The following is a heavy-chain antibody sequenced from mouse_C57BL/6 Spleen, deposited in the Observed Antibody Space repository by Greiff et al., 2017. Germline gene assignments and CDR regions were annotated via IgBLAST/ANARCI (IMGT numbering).Heavy chain of an antibody. CDR3: SRGEDYCGSSYSYYAMDY. D-gene: IGHD1-1*01. J-gene: IGHJ4*01. V-gene: IGHV1-72*01. CDR2: IDPNSGCT. CDR1: GYTFTSYW. Sequence: QVQLQQPGAELVKTGASVKLSCKASGYTFTSYWMHWVKQSPGRGLEWIGRIDPNSGCTKYNEKFKSKATLTVDKPSSTAYMQLSVLTSEDSAVYYYSRGEDYCGSSYSYYAMDYWGQGTSVTVSS.